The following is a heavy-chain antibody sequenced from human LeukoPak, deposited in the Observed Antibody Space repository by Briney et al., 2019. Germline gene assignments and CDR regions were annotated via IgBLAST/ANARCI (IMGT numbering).Heavy chain of an antibody. CDR2: IYTSGTT. Sequence: SETLSLTCAVYGGSFSGYYWSWIRQPAGKGLEWIGRIYTSGTTHYNPSLESRVTMSVDMSKNQFSLKLSSVTAADTAVYYCASGSYRKFDYWGQGTLVTVSS. J-gene: IGHJ4*02. CDR3: ASGSYRKFDY. D-gene: IGHD1-26*01. CDR1: GGSFSGYY. V-gene: IGHV4-59*10.